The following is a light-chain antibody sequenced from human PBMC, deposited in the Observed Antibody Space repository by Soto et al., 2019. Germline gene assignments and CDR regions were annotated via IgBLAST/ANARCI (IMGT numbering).Light chain of an antibody. CDR3: AAWDDRLSDLL. J-gene: IGLJ2*01. Sequence: QSVLTQPPPASGTPGQRVTISCSGSNSNIGSNPVHCYQQFPGTAPKVLIYSNYQRPSGVPDRFSGSKSGTSASLAISGLQSEDEADYYCAAWDDRLSDLLFGGGTKVTVL. CDR2: SNY. CDR1: NSNIGSNP. V-gene: IGLV1-44*01.